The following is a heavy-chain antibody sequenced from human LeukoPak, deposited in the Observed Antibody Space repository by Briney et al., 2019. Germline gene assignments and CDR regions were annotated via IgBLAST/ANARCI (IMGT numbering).Heavy chain of an antibody. J-gene: IGHJ3*02. CDR2: LNSYGSST. CDR3: ARDLGDAFDI. CDR1: GFSFSDYW. V-gene: IGHV3-74*01. Sequence: PGGSLRLSCAASGFSFSDYWMHWVRQAPGKGLVWVSRLNSYGSSTSYAGSVKGRFTISRGNAKNTLYLQMNSLRAEDTAVYYCARDLGDAFDIWGQGTMVTVSS.